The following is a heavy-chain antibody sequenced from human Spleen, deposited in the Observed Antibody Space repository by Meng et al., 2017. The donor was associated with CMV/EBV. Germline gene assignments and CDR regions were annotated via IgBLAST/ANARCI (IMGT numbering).Heavy chain of an antibody. CDR2: IYYSGST. D-gene: IGHD6-13*01. Sequence: TFTVSGGSISGYHWSWIRQPPGKGLEWIGYIYYSGSTNYNPSLNSRFTISIDTSKSQFSLKVFSVTAADTAVYYCARTSSWYASDFWGQGALVTVSS. J-gene: IGHJ4*02. CDR3: ARTSSWYASDF. V-gene: IGHV4-59*01. CDR1: GGSISGYH.